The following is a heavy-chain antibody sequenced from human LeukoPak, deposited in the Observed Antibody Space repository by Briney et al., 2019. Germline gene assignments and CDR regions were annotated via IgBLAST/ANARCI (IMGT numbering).Heavy chain of an antibody. CDR2: IWYDGSNK. CDR3: ARGLGSSSLYYFDY. J-gene: IGHJ4*02. V-gene: IGHV3-33*01. CDR1: GFTFSSYG. Sequence: GGSLRLSCAASGFTFSSYGMHWVRQAPGKGLEWVAVIWYDGSNKYYADSVKGRFTISRDNSKNTLYPQMNSLRAEDTAVYYCARGLGSSSLYYFDYWGQGTLVTVSS. D-gene: IGHD6-13*01.